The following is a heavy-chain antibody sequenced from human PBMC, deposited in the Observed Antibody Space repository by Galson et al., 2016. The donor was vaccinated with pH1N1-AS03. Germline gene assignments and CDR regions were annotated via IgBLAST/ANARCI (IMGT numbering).Heavy chain of an antibody. Sequence: SVKVSCKASGFTFTDYYIHWIRQVPGQGLEWMGRINSKSGATKYVQKFEGRATMTRDTSISTAFLELTSLHSDDTAFYFCARGDSGATATITNFDYWGQGTLVTVSS. V-gene: IGHV1-2*06. CDR1: GFTFTDYY. CDR2: INSKSGAT. J-gene: IGHJ4*02. D-gene: IGHD5-24*01. CDR3: ARGDSGATATITNFDY.